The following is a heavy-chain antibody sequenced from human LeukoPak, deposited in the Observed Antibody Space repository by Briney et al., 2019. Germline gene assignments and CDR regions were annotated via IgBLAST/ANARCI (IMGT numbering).Heavy chain of an antibody. V-gene: IGHV3-21*01. D-gene: IGHD3-10*01. Sequence: GGSLRLSCAASALTFSSHSMNWVRQAPGKGLEWVSSISSSSSYIYYADSVKGRFTISRDNAKNSLYLQMNSLRAEDTGVYFRARDRVAGGACDIWGQGTMVTVSS. CDR2: ISSSSSYI. J-gene: IGHJ3*02. CDR3: ARDRVAGGACDI. CDR1: ALTFSSHS.